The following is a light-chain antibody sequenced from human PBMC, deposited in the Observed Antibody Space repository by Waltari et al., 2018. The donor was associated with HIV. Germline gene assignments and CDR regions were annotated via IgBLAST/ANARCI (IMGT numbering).Light chain of an antibody. CDR2: KAS. J-gene: IGKJ5*01. Sequence: DIQMTQSPSTLSASVGDRVTITCRASQSISTWVAWYQQKPGKVPKLLIYKASSLESGVPSRCSGSGSRTEFTLTISSLQPDDFATYYCQQYLTYPYTFGQGTRLDIK. CDR1: QSISTW. V-gene: IGKV1-5*03. CDR3: QQYLTYPYT.